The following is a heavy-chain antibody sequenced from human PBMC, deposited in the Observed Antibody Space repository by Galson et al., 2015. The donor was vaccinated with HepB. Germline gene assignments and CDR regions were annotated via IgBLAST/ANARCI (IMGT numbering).Heavy chain of an antibody. D-gene: IGHD1-26*01. CDR2: IKQDGSEK. Sequence: LRLSCATSGFSFSSYWTSWVRQAPGKGLEWVANIKQDGSEKYYVDSVKGRFTISRENAKNSLFLEMNSLRAEDTAVYYCARDHIVGATNFDYWGQGTLVTVSS. CDR3: ARDHIVGATNFDY. V-gene: IGHV3-7*03. CDR1: GFSFSSYW. J-gene: IGHJ4*03.